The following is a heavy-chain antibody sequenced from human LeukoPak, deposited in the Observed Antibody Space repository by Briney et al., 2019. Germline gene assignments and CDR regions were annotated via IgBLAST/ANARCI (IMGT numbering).Heavy chain of an antibody. CDR2: ISGNGGAT. Sequence: GGSLRLSCAASGFTFTSYAMSWVRQAPGKGLEWVSAISGNGGATYYEDSVKGRFTISRDNSKNTLHLQMNSLRAEDTALYYCAKATTAIVVDNFFDYWGQGTLVSVSS. J-gene: IGHJ4*02. CDR3: AKATTAIVVDNFFDY. V-gene: IGHV3-23*01. D-gene: IGHD3-22*01. CDR1: GFTFTSYA.